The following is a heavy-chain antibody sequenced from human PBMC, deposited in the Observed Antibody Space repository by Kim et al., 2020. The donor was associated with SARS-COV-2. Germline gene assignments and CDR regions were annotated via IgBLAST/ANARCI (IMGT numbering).Heavy chain of an antibody. D-gene: IGHD4-17*01. J-gene: IGHJ3*02. CDR3: ARDHSTAVTSRYDAFDI. Sequence: FQGRVTMIRDTSTSTVYMELSSLRSEDTAVYYCARDHSTAVTSRYDAFDIWGQGTMVTVSS. V-gene: IGHV1-46*01.